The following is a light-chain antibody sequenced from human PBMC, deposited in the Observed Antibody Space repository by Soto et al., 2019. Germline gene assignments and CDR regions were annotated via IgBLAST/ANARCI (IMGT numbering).Light chain of an antibody. J-gene: IGKJ2*02. CDR3: QHYDSVPCT. V-gene: IGKV1-33*01. Sequence: DIQLTQSPSSLSVSVGDRVTITCQASQDIKNYLIWYQQKAGEAPNLLIYDASTLGTGVSSRFSGSGSGTEFSLTITNLQPEDIATYYCQHYDSVPCTFGQGTRLEIK. CDR1: QDIKNY. CDR2: DAS.